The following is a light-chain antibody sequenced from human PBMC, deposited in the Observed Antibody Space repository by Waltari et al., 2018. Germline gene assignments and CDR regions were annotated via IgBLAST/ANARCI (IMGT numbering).Light chain of an antibody. V-gene: IGLV2-23*02. CDR1: SNNIGFYDL. Sequence: QSALTQPASVSGSPGQSITISCTGSSNNIGFYDLVSWYQQHQGKAPKLIIFDVIKRPSGVSDRFSGSKSGNTASLTISGLQTEDDADYYCCSYSGSGSFPYVFGPGTRVAVL. CDR2: DVI. CDR3: CSYSGSGSFPYV. J-gene: IGLJ1*01.